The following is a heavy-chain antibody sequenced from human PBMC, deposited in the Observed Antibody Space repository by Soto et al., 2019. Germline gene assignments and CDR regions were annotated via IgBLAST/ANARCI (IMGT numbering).Heavy chain of an antibody. Sequence: SDTLSLTCAVYGGSFSGYYWTWLRQPPGKGLEWIGEINHSGSTDHNPALKSRVTMSVDTSKNQFSLRVSSVTAADTAVYYCARDPNHSSGFPLRAFDIWGQGTMVTVSS. CDR3: ARDPNHSSGFPLRAFDI. CDR2: INHSGST. CDR1: GGSFSGYY. V-gene: IGHV4-34*01. D-gene: IGHD3-22*01. J-gene: IGHJ3*02.